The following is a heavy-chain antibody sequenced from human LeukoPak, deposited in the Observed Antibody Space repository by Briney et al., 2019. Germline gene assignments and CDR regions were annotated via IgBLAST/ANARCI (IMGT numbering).Heavy chain of an antibody. D-gene: IGHD3-10*01. J-gene: IGHJ4*02. Sequence: SGESLKISCKSSGYNFTSYWIGWVRQMPGKGLEWLGILYPGDSDTRYSPPFQGQVTISADKSISTADLQWSSLQASDTAIYYCARGYYGSSGFDYWGQGTLVTVSS. CDR2: LYPGDSDT. CDR1: GYNFTSYW. V-gene: IGHV5-51*01. CDR3: ARGYYGSSGFDY.